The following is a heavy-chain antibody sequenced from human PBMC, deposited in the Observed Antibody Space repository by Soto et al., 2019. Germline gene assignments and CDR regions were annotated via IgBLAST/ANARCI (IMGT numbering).Heavy chain of an antibody. V-gene: IGHV5-51*01. D-gene: IGHD3-3*01. CDR3: ARPNRLLRFLEWFPDY. Sequence: PGESLKISCKGSGYSFTSYWIGWVRQMPGKGLEWMGIIYPGDSDTRYSPSFQGQVTISADKSISTAYLQWSSLKASDTAMYYCARPNRLLRFLEWFPDYWGQGTLVTVSS. CDR1: GYSFTSYW. J-gene: IGHJ4*02. CDR2: IYPGDSDT.